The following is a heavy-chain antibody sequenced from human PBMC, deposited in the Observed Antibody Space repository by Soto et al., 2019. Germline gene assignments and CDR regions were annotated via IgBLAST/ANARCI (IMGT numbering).Heavy chain of an antibody. CDR2: FYHDGTT. D-gene: IGHD2-2*01. Sequence: PSETLSLTCTVSGASISSDGYSRSWIRQPPGKGLEWIGYFYHDGTTYYNPSLRSRVTISVDKSKNQFSLRLISVTAADTAVYYCAGSRYCRSTPCYFFDYWGQGALVTVSS. J-gene: IGHJ4*02. CDR3: AGSRYCRSTPCYFFDY. V-gene: IGHV4-30-2*01. CDR1: GASISSDGYS.